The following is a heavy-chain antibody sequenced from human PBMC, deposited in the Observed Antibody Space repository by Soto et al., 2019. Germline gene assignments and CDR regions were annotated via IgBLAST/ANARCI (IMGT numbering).Heavy chain of an antibody. Sequence: QVQLQESGPGLVQPSQTLSLTCTVSGGSIGSGAYYWSWIRIHPGEGLEWIGYIFDSGNTYYNPSLKSRSTISVDTSKNHFSLKLSSVTAADTAVYYCARDYSGYSLFDSWGQGILVTVAS. CDR3: ARDYSGYSLFDS. V-gene: IGHV4-31*03. J-gene: IGHJ4*02. D-gene: IGHD3-22*01. CDR2: IFDSGNT. CDR1: GGSIGSGAYY.